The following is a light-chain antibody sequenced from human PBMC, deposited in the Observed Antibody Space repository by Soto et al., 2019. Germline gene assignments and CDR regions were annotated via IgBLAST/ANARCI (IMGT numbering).Light chain of an antibody. J-gene: IGKJ1*01. CDR2: GAS. CDR3: QHYGSSPET. Sequence: EIVVTQSPATLSLYQGERARFSCRASQSVSSNYLAWYQQKPGQAPRLLIYGASSRATGIPDRFSGSGSGTDFTLTISRLEPEDFAVYYCQHYGSSPETFCQGTKVDIK. V-gene: IGKV3-20*01. CDR1: QSVSSNY.